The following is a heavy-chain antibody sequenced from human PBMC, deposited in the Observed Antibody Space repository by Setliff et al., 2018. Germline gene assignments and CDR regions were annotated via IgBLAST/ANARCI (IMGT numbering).Heavy chain of an antibody. CDR1: GGSFSGYY. V-gene: IGHV4-34*01. Sequence: PSETLSLTCAVYGGSFSGYYWSWIRQPPGKGLEWIGEINHRGSTNYNPPLKSRVTISVDTSKNQFSLKLSSVTAADTAVYYCARAPGYSYGYYYYGMDVWGQGTTVTVSS. D-gene: IGHD5-18*01. CDR2: INHRGST. J-gene: IGHJ6*02. CDR3: ARAPGYSYGYYYYGMDV.